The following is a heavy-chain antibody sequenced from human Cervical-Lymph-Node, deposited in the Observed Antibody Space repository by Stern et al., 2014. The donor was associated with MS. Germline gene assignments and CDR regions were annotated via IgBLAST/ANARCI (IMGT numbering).Heavy chain of an antibody. V-gene: IGHV5-51*01. D-gene: IGHD6-19*01. J-gene: IGHJ4*02. Sequence: MQLVQSGAEVKKPGESLKISCKGSGYSFTSYWIAWVRQMPGKGLEWMGIISPVDSDARYSPSFQGQVTFSVDKSVGTAYVQWNSLKASDTAMYYCARQLSSEELDYWGQGTLVSVSS. CDR1: GYSFTSYW. CDR2: ISPVDSDA. CDR3: ARQLSSEELDY.